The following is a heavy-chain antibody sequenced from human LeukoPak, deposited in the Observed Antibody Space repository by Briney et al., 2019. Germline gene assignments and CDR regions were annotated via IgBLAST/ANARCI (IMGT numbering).Heavy chain of an antibody. V-gene: IGHV4-38-2*02. CDR1: GYSISSGYY. CDR3: AREGATYYYDSRGYPPADH. J-gene: IGHJ5*02. D-gene: IGHD3-22*01. CDR2: IYHSGST. Sequence: SETLSLTCTVSGYSISSGYYWGWIRQPPGKGLEWIGSIYHSGSTYYNPSLKSRVTISVDTSKNQFSLKLSSVTAADTAVYYCAREGATYYYDSRGYPPADHWGQGTLVTVSS.